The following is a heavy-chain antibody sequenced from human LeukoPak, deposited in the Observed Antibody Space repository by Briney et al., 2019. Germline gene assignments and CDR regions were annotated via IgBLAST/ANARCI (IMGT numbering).Heavy chain of an antibody. D-gene: IGHD2-2*01. V-gene: IGHV3-23*01. CDR3: AKSPGYSSTRGFDY. CDR1: GFTFSSYA. Sequence: GGSLRLSCAASGFTFSSYAMSWVRQAPGKGMEWDSAISGSGGSTYYADSVKGRFTISGDNSKNTLYLQMNSLRAEDTAVYYCAKSPGYSSTRGFDYWGQGTLVTVSS. J-gene: IGHJ4*02. CDR2: ISGSGGST.